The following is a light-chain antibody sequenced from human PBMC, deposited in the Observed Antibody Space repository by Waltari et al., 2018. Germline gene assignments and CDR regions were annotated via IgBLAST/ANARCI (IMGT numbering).Light chain of an antibody. J-gene: IGLJ2*01. CDR3: SSYTSSSTL. CDR2: DVS. Sequence: SWYQPDPGKAPILMIFDVSQRHPGVSNRFPGSKSGNMASLTISRLQAEDEAAYYCSSYTSSSTLFGGGTKLTVL. V-gene: IGLV2-14*04.